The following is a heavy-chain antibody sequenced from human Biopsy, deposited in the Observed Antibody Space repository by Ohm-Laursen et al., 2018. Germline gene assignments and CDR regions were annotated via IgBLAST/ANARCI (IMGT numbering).Heavy chain of an antibody. CDR3: AATSTLYYYYYAMDV. J-gene: IGHJ6*02. V-gene: IGHV1-58*01. Sequence: SVKVSCKASGFTFSSSAVQWVRQARGQRLEWIGWIVVGSGHTNYTQKFQERVTITRDMSTSTAYMELTSLRSEDTAVYYWAATSTLYYYYYAMDVWDQGTTITVSS. CDR1: GFTFSSSA. CDR2: IVVGSGHT.